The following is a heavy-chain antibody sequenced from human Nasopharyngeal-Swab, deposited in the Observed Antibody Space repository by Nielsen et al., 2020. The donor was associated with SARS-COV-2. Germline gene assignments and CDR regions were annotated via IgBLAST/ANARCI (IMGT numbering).Heavy chain of an antibody. CDR3: ARSYYDFWSGYLEYYYGMDG. CDR1: GYTFTSHY. Sequence: ASVKVSCKASGYTFTSHYMHWVRQAPGQGLEWMGIINPSGGGTTYAQKFQGRVTMTRDTSTSTVYMELSSLRSEDTAVYYCARSYYDFWSGYLEYYYGMDGGGKGT. D-gene: IGHD3-3*01. V-gene: IGHV1-46*01. J-gene: IGHJ6*04. CDR2: INPSGGGT.